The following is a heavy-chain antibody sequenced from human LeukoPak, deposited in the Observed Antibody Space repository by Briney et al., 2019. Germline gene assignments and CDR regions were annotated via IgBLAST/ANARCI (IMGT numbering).Heavy chain of an antibody. CDR1: GGTFSSYA. CDR3: ARDPSRAAGRGNY. Sequence: PVKVSCKASGGTFSSYAISWVRQASGQGLEWMGRIIPILGIANYAQKFQGRVTITADKSTSTAYMELSSLRSEDTAVYYCARDPSRAAGRGNYWGQGTLVTVSS. CDR2: IIPILGIA. V-gene: IGHV1-69*04. J-gene: IGHJ4*02. D-gene: IGHD1-1*01.